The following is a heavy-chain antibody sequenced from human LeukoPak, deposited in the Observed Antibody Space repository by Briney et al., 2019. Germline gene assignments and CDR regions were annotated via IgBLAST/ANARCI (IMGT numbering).Heavy chain of an antibody. D-gene: IGHD1-26*01. J-gene: IGHJ5*02. CDR1: GFTFSSYA. CDR2: ISGSGGST. Sequence: HAGGSLRLSCAASGFTFSSYAMSWVRQAPGKGLEWVSAISGSGGSTYYADSVKGRFTISRDNSKNTLYLQMNSLRAEDAAVYYCAKCSFSGSPHWFDPWGQGTLVTVSP. V-gene: IGHV3-23*01. CDR3: AKCSFSGSPHWFDP.